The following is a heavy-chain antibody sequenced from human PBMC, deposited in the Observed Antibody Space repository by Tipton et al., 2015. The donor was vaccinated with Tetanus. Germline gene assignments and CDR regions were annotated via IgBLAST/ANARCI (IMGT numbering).Heavy chain of an antibody. D-gene: IGHD3-10*01. Sequence: TLSLTCTVSGGSINSYYWSWIRQPPGKGLEWIGYIYYSGSTNYNPSLRSRVTISVDTSKNQFSLKLSSVTAADTAVYYCAKEGYHGSGSFAKSWFAPWGQGTLVTVS. J-gene: IGHJ5*02. CDR1: GGSINSYY. CDR3: AKEGYHGSGSFAKSWFAP. CDR2: IYYSGST. V-gene: IGHV4-59*01.